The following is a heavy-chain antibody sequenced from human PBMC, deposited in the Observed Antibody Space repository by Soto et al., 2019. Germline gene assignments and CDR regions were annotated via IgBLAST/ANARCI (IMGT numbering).Heavy chain of an antibody. CDR3: VRGSFGYYGP. V-gene: IGHV3-49*04. D-gene: IGHD3-22*01. CDR1: GFSFGDYA. Sequence: HPGGSLRLSCTTSGFSFGDYAMTWVRQAPGKGLEWVGFIRNPGYGGTTEYATYVKGRFIISRDDSMSSAYLQLNSLQVADSAVYYCVRGSFGYYGPWGQGTLVTVSS. J-gene: IGHJ5*02. CDR2: IRNPGYGGTT.